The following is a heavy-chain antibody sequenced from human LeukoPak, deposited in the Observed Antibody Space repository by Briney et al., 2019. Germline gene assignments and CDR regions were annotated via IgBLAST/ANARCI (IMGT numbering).Heavy chain of an antibody. D-gene: IGHD3-10*02. CDR2: IYHSGST. V-gene: IGHV4-4*02. Sequence: PSETLSLTCAVSGGSISSSNWWSWIRQPPGKGLEWIGEIYHSGSTNYNPSLKSRVTISVDKSKTHFSLKLSSVTAADTAVYFCATLLSSSYYFDYWGQGTLVTVSS. J-gene: IGHJ4*02. CDR3: ATLLSSSYYFDY. CDR1: GGSISSSNW.